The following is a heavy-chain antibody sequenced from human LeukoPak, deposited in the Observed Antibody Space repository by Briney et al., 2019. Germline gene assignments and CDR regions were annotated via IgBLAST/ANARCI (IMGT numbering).Heavy chain of an antibody. Sequence: PGGSLRLSCAASGFTFSDYSMSWVGQAPGPGLEWGSAISPAGDSTTDADSVKGRFTISRDNSKSTLYLQMHGLTAEDTALYYCARRLVTAGVTDFFDYWGHGTLVSVSS. CDR1: GFTFSDYS. CDR3: ARRLVTAGVTDFFDY. J-gene: IGHJ4*01. V-gene: IGHV3-23*01. D-gene: IGHD6-13*01. CDR2: ISPAGDST.